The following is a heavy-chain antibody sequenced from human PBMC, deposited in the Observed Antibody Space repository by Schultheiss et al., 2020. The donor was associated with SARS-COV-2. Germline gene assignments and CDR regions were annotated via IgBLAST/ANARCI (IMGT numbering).Heavy chain of an antibody. CDR2: IYTSGST. D-gene: IGHD3-10*01. V-gene: IGHV4-61*02. J-gene: IGHJ6*03. CDR1: GGSISSGGYS. CDR3: ARVGGYYYGSGSYMDV. Sequence: SETLSLTCTVSGGSISSGGYSWSWIRQPAGKGLEWIGRIYTSGSTNYNPSLKSRVTMSVDTSKNQFSLKLSSVTAADTAVYYCARVGGYYYGSGSYMDVWGKGTTVTVSS.